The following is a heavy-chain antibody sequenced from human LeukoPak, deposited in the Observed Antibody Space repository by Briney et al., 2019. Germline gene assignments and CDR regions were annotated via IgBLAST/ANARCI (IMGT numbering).Heavy chain of an antibody. Sequence: GGSLRLSCVASGFTFSIYTMSWVRQAIGKGLEWVSSITSSSSSIYSADSVKGRLTISRDNAKNSLYLEMNSLRDEDTAVYYCARDLAWGAYWGQGTLVTVSS. CDR3: ARDLAWGAY. CDR1: GFTFSIYT. V-gene: IGHV3-21*01. CDR2: ITSSSSSI. J-gene: IGHJ4*02. D-gene: IGHD4/OR15-4a*01.